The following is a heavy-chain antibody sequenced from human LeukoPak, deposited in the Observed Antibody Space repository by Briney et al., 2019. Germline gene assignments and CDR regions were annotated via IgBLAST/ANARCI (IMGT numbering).Heavy chain of an antibody. J-gene: IGHJ4*02. Sequence: GRSLRLSCAASGFTFDDYAMHWVRQAPGKGLEWVSGISWNSGSIGYADSVKGRFTISRDNAKNSLYLQMNSLRAEDTALYYCAKVGAGYSSGWYAVYFDYWGQGTLVTVSS. CDR1: GFTFDDYA. CDR2: ISWNSGSI. D-gene: IGHD6-19*01. V-gene: IGHV3-9*01. CDR3: AKVGAGYSSGWYAVYFDY.